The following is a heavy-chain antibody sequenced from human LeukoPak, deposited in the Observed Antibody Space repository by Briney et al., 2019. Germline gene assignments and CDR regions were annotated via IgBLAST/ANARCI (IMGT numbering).Heavy chain of an antibody. CDR3: ARHPKSGYSGYESDY. D-gene: IGHD5-12*01. V-gene: IGHV1-69*05. CDR2: IIPIFGTA. CDR1: GGTFSSYA. J-gene: IGHJ4*02. Sequence: SVKVSCKASGGTFSSYAISWVRQAPGQGLEWMGGIIPIFGTANYAQKFQGRVTITTDESTSTAYMELSSLRSEDTAVYYCARHPKSGYSGYESDYWGQGTLVTVSS.